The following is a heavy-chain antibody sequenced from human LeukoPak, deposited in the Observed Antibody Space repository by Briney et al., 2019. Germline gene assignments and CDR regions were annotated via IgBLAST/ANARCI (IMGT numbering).Heavy chain of an antibody. Sequence: GGSLRLSCAASGFTFSSYSMNWVRQAPGKGLEWVAVISYDGSNKYYADSVKGRFTISRDNSKNTLYLQMNSLRAEDTAVYYCARDRVVATINDYYFDYWGQGTLVTVSS. D-gene: IGHD5-12*01. CDR2: ISYDGSNK. J-gene: IGHJ4*02. CDR3: ARDRVVATINDYYFDY. CDR1: GFTFSSYS. V-gene: IGHV3-30*03.